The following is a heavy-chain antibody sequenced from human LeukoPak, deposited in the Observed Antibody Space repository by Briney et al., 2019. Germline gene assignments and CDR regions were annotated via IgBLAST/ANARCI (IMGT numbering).Heavy chain of an antibody. V-gene: IGHV4-4*07. Sequence: SETLSLTCTVSGGSISSYYWSWIRQPAGKGLEWIGRMYTSGTTNYNPSLKSRVTMSVDTSKKQFSLRLSSVTAADTAVYYCSREHYDILSGYSNDAFDIWGQGTVVTVSS. CDR2: MYTSGTT. CDR3: SREHYDILSGYSNDAFDI. J-gene: IGHJ3*02. CDR1: GGSISSYY. D-gene: IGHD3-9*01.